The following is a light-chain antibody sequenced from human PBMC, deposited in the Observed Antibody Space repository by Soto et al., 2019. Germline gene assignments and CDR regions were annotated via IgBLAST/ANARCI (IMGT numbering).Light chain of an antibody. Sequence: SYELTQPPSVSVAPGKTATITCGGNNIGGKSVRWYQQKPGQAPVLVIYYDSDRPSGIPERFSGSNSGNTATLTISRVEAGDEADYYCQVWDNSSDHLVFGGGTKLTVL. CDR3: QVWDNSSDHLV. V-gene: IGLV3-21*04. CDR2: YDS. CDR1: NIGGKS. J-gene: IGLJ2*01.